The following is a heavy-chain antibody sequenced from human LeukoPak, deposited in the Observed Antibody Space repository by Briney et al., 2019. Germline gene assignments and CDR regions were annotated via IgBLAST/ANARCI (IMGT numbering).Heavy chain of an antibody. CDR2: INPNSGGT. V-gene: IGHV1-2*02. Sequence: ASVKVSCKASGYTFTGYYMHWVRQAPGQGLEWMGWINPNSGGTNYAQKFQGRVTMTRDTSISTAYMELSRLRSDDTAVYYCARAPACSNYRGSYDYWGQGTLVTVSS. CDR1: GYTFTGYY. CDR3: ARAPACSNYRGSYDY. J-gene: IGHJ4*02. D-gene: IGHD1-26*01.